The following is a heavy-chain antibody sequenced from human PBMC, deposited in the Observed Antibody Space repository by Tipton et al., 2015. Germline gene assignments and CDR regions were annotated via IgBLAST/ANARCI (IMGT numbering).Heavy chain of an antibody. CDR2: ISGSSART. Sequence: GSLRLSCAASIFSFNIFAMSWVRQAPGKGLEWVSTISGSSARTYYAGSVKGRFTVSRDNSKNALYLQMNSLRVDDTAVYYCAKGWGNWNADYWGQGTLVTVSS. CDR1: IFSFNIFA. CDR3: AKGWGNWNADY. J-gene: IGHJ4*02. D-gene: IGHD1-1*01. V-gene: IGHV3-23*01.